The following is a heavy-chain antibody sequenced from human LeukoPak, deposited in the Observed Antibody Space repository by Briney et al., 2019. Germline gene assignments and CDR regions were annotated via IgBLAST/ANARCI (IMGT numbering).Heavy chain of an antibody. CDR3: ARDSITNWFDP. CDR1: GGSISSYY. Sequence: PSETLSLTCTVSGGSISSYYWSWIRQPPGKGLEWIGYIYYSGSTYYNPSLKSRVTISVDTSKNQFSLKLSSVTAADTAVYYCARDSITNWFDPWGQGTLVTVSS. CDR2: IYYSGST. D-gene: IGHD3-10*01. V-gene: IGHV4-59*12. J-gene: IGHJ5*02.